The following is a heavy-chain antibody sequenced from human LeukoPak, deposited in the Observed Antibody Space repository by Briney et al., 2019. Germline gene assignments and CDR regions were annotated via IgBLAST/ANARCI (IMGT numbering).Heavy chain of an antibody. CDR1: GFTFSSYS. Sequence: GGSLRLSCAASGFTFSSYSMNWVRQAPGKGLEWVSSISSSSSYIYYADSVKGRFTISRDNAKNSLYLQMNSLRAEDTAVYYCARDTSHVGWGVGNWGQGTLVTVSS. D-gene: IGHD3-10*01. V-gene: IGHV3-21*01. J-gene: IGHJ4*02. CDR3: ARDTSHVGWGVGN. CDR2: ISSSSSYI.